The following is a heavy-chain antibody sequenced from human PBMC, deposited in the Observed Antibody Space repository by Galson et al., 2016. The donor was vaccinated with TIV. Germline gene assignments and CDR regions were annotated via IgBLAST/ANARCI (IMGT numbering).Heavy chain of an antibody. Sequence: SVKVSCKASGYIFTTYYIHWVRQAPGQGLEWMGMLNPSGVTTSYAEKFQDRVTMSMDTSTNTFHMELSSLTSEDTAIYYCSREKYSGFGFWGQGTLVTVSS. CDR3: SREKYSGFGF. J-gene: IGHJ4*02. D-gene: IGHD5-12*01. V-gene: IGHV1-46*01. CDR1: GYIFTTYY. CDR2: LNPSGVTT.